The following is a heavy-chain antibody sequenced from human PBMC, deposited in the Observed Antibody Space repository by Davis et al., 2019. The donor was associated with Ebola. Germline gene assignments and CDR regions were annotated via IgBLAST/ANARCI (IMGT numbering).Heavy chain of an antibody. CDR3: AKAGATRTLAFDY. V-gene: IGHV3-64*01. D-gene: IGHD1-26*01. Sequence: GESLKISCAASGFTFSSYAMHWVRQAPGKGLEYVSAISSNGGSTYYANSVKGRFTISRDNSKNTLYLQMNSLRAEDTAVYYCAKAGATRTLAFDYWGQGTLVTVSS. J-gene: IGHJ4*02. CDR1: GFTFSSYA. CDR2: ISSNGGST.